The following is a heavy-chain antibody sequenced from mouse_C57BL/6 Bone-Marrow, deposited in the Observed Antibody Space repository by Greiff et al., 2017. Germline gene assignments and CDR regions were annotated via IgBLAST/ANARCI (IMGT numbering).Heavy chain of an antibody. J-gene: IGHJ2*01. Sequence: EVKLMESGGGLVQPGESLKLSCESNEYEFPSHDMSWVRKTPEKRLELVAAINSDGGSTYYPDTMERRFIISRDNNKKTLYLQISSLRSEDTALYYCARQSGGLPYYFDYWGQGTTLTVSS. D-gene: IGHD1-3*01. CDR2: INSDGGST. CDR3: ARQSGGLPYYFDY. V-gene: IGHV5-2*01. CDR1: EYEFPSHD.